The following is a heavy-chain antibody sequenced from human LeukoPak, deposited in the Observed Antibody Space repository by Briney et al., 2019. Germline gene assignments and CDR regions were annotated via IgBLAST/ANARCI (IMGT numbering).Heavy chain of an antibody. J-gene: IGHJ5*02. CDR1: GFTFSSYG. Sequence: PGRSLRLSCAASGFTFSSYGMHWVRQAPGKGLEWVAVIWYDGSNKYYADSVKGRFTISRDNSKNTLYLQMNSLRAEDTAVYYCSKDLTSDFGGDLDPWGQGTLVTVSS. CDR2: IWYDGSNK. CDR3: SKDLTSDFGGDLDP. V-gene: IGHV3-33*06. D-gene: IGHD3-10*01.